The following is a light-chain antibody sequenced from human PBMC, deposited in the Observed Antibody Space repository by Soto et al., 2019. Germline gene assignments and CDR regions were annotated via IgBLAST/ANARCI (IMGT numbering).Light chain of an antibody. Sequence: TELSEYPGTLSLSPGERATLSCSASQSVSSSYLAWYQQKPGQAPRLLIYGASSRATGIPDRFSGSGSGTDFTLTISRLEPEDFAVYYCQQYGSSPQTFGQGTKVDI. J-gene: IGKJ1*01. CDR2: GAS. CDR3: QQYGSSPQT. V-gene: IGKV3-20*01. CDR1: QSVSSSY.